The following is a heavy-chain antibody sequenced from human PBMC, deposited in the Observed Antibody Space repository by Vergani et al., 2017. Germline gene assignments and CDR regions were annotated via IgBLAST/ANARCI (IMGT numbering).Heavy chain of an antibody. J-gene: IGHJ5*02. D-gene: IGHD2-21*01. CDR2: LNPTTGHT. CDR3: ASSIGYCAGATCRAYYFDH. V-gene: IGHV1-46*02. CDR1: GYIFKNYY. Sequence: VQLVQSGAEVRKPGASVTVSCTASGYIFKNYYIHWLRQAPGQAFEWMGILNPTTGHTTSAQKFMGRVDMTRDPSTDTSTRTVQMTLSSLRSEYTAVXYCASSIGYCAGATCRAYYFDHWGQGTRVTVSS.